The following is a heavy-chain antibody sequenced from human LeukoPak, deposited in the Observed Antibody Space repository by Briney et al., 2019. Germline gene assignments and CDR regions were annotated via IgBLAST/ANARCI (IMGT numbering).Heavy chain of an antibody. CDR1: GFTFSSYA. D-gene: IGHD5-24*01. CDR2: IRYDGSNK. CDR3: AKDPAIRAYYFDY. Sequence: GGSLRLSCAASGFTFSSYAMHWVRQAPGKGLEWVAFIRYDGSNKYYADSVKGRFTISRDNSKNTLYLQMNSLRAEDTAVYYCAKDPAIRAYYFDYWGQGTLVTVSS. J-gene: IGHJ4*02. V-gene: IGHV3-30*02.